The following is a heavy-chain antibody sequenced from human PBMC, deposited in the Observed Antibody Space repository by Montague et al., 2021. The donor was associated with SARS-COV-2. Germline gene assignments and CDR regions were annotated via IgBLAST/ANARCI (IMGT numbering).Heavy chain of an antibody. CDR1: GFTFSSYA. Sequence: SLRLSCAASGFTFSSYAMHWVRQAPGKGLEWEAVISYDGSNKYYADSVKGRFTISRDNSKNTLYLQMNSLRAEDTAVYYCASGLLWFGEPDYWGQGTLVTVSS. V-gene: IGHV3-30-3*01. J-gene: IGHJ4*02. CDR3: ASGLLWFGEPDY. CDR2: ISYDGSNK. D-gene: IGHD3-10*01.